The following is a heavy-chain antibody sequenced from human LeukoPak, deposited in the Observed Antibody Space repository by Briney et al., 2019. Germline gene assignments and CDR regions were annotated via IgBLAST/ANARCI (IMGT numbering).Heavy chain of an antibody. CDR1: GGTFSSYA. CDR3: ARGVAMENYYYYGMDV. D-gene: IGHD5-12*01. CDR2: IIPILGIA. V-gene: IGHV1-69*04. J-gene: IGHJ6*02. Sequence: SVKVSCEASGGTFSSYAISWVRQAPGQGLEWMGRIIPILGIANYAQKFQGRVTITADKSTSTAYMELSSLRSEDTAVYYCARGVAMENYYYYGMDVWGQGTTVTVSS.